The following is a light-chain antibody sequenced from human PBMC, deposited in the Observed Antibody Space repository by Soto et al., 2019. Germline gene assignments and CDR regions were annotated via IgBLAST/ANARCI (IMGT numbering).Light chain of an antibody. CDR2: DAS. Sequence: ETLLTHSPPSLSLSPGERATLSCGSSQSVSSNYLAWYQQRPAQAPRLLLYDASSRATGILPTFSGSGSGTDFTLTISSLQPDDFAVYYCQEYDGAPPITSGLGTRPEIK. J-gene: IGKJ5*01. V-gene: IGKV3D-20*01. CDR1: QSVSSNY. CDR3: QEYDGAPPIT.